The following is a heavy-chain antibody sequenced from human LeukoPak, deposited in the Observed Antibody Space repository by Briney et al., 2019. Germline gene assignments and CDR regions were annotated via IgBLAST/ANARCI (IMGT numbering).Heavy chain of an antibody. Sequence: PSETLSLTCTVSGGSISSYYWSWIRQPAGKGLEWIGRIYTSGSTNYNPSLKSRVTISVETSKVQFSLKLSSVTAADTAVYYCARDSCSSTSCRKKFDNWGQGTPVTVSS. CDR1: GGSISSYY. CDR2: IYTSGST. D-gene: IGHD2-2*01. CDR3: ARDSCSSTSCRKKFDN. V-gene: IGHV4-4*07. J-gene: IGHJ4*02.